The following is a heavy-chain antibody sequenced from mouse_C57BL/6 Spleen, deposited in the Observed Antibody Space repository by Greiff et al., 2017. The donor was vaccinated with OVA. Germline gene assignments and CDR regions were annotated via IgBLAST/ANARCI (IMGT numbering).Heavy chain of an antibody. CDR2: IHPNSGST. V-gene: IGHV1-64*01. J-gene: IGHJ2*01. Sequence: VQLQQPGAELVKPGASVKLSCKASGYTFTSYWMHWVKQRPGQGLEWIGMIHPNSGSTNYNEKFKSKATLTVDKSSSTAYMQLSSLTSEDSAVYYGEPLGRGDYFDYWGQGTTLTVSS. CDR1: GYTFTSYW. CDR3: EPLGRGDYFDY. D-gene: IGHD3-1*01.